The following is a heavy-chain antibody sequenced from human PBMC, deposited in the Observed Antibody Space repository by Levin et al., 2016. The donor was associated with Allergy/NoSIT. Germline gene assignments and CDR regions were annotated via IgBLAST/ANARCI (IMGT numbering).Heavy chain of an antibody. J-gene: IGHJ4*02. CDR3: ARDPSSYDNGDYYFDY. D-gene: IGHD4-17*01. CDR2: ISVTGITT. V-gene: IGHV3-23*01. Sequence: VRQAPGKGLEWVSHISVTGITTYYADSVKGRFTISRDNSKNTLFLQMNSLRAEDTAVYYCARDPSSYDNGDYYFDYWGQGTLVTVSS.